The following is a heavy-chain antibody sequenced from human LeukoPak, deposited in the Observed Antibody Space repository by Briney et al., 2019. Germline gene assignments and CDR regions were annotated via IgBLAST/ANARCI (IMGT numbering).Heavy chain of an antibody. CDR3: ARLRVSDYGPTQFDY. D-gene: IGHD4-17*01. J-gene: IGHJ4*02. CDR1: GYSISSGYY. V-gene: IGHV4-38-2*01. Sequence: SETLSLTCAVSGYSISSGYYWGWIRQPPGKGMEWIESIYHSGSTYYNPSLKSRVTISVDTSKNQFSLKLSSVTAADTAVYYCARLRVSDYGPTQFDYWGQGTLVTVSS. CDR2: IYHSGST.